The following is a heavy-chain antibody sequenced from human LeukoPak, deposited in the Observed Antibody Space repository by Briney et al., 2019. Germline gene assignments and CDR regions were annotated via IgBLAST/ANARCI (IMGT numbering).Heavy chain of an antibody. J-gene: IGHJ4*01. CDR1: GLSVSSSY. V-gene: IGHV3-53*01. Sequence: GGSLRLSCAASGLSVSSSYMSWVRQAPGKGLEWVSNTFPGGSTYSADSVKGRFTLSRDSSKNTIYLQMNSLRAEDTAVYYCARYFRSGFVHWAHGTLVTVSP. CDR3: ARYFRSGFVH. CDR2: TFPGGST. D-gene: IGHD3-10*02.